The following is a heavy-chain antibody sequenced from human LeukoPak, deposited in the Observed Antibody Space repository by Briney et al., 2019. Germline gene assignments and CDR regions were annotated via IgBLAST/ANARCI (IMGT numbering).Heavy chain of an antibody. J-gene: IGHJ5*02. D-gene: IGHD3-10*01. CDR2: IYYSGTT. CDR1: GGSISSGGHF. V-gene: IGHV4-31*03. CDR3: ARGYNSFGDLGWFDP. Sequence: PSETLSLTCTVSGGSISSGGHFWSWIRQHPGKGLEWIGHIYYSGTTYYNPSLKSRLTISVDTSENQFSLKVNSVTAADTAAYYCARGYNSFGDLGWFDPWGQGTQVIVSS.